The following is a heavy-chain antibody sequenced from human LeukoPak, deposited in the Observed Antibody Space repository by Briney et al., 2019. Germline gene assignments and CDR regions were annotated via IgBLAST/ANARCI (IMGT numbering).Heavy chain of an antibody. V-gene: IGHV1-46*01. J-gene: IGHJ4*02. D-gene: IGHD3-10*01. CDR2: INPSGGST. CDR1: GYTFTSYY. CDR3: AREGPVLGSSPPAFDY. Sequence: ASVKVSCKASGYTFTSYYMHWVRQAPGQGLEWMGIINPSGGSTSYAQKFQGRVTMTRDTSTSTVYMELSSLRSEDTAVYYCAREGPVLGSSPPAFDYWGQGTLVTVSS.